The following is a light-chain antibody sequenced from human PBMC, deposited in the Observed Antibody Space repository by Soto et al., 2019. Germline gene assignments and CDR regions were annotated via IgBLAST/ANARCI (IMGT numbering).Light chain of an antibody. CDR1: QSVSSY. J-gene: IGKJ1*01. V-gene: IGKV3-11*01. CDR3: QQRSNWLSWT. Sequence: EIVWTQSPATLSLSPGERATLSCRASQSVSSYLAWYQQKPGQAPRLLIYDASNRATGIPARFSGSGSGTDFTLTISSLEPEDFAVYYCQQRSNWLSWTFGQGTKVDIK. CDR2: DAS.